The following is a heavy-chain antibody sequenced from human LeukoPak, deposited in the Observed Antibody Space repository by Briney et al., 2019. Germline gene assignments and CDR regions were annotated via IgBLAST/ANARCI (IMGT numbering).Heavy chain of an antibody. CDR3: ARAIGDYGFDY. J-gene: IGHJ4*02. CDR1: GYTLTELS. CDR2: INPNSGGT. V-gene: IGHV1-2*04. D-gene: IGHD4-17*01. Sequence: ASVKVSCKVSGYTLTELSMHWVRQAPGQGLEWMGWINPNSGGTNYAQKFQAWVTMTRDTSISTVYMELSRLRSDDTAVYYCARAIGDYGFDYWGQGTLVTVSS.